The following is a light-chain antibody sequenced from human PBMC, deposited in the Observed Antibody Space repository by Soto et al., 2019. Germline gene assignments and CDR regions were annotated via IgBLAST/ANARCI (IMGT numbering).Light chain of an antibody. CDR3: QQHYNMPQT. CDR1: QTVLYSSNNKNY. CDR2: WAS. V-gene: IGKV4-1*01. J-gene: IGKJ1*01. Sequence: DIVMTQSPDSLAVSLGERATINCKSSQTVLYSSNNKNYLAWYRQKSGQPPKLLIYWASTRESGVPDRFSGSGSGIDFTLTINSLQAEDVAVYYCQQHYNMPQTYGQGTKVEIQ.